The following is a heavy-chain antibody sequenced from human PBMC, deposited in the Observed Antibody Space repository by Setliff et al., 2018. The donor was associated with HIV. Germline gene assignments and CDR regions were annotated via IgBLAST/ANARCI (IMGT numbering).Heavy chain of an antibody. Sequence: LSLTCTVSGGSISSSSYYWGWIRQPPGKGLEWIGSIDYSGSGYYNPSLTSRVTISVDTSKNQFSLKLSSVIAADAAVYYCARETVVTPAGHYYYMDVWGKGTTVTVSS. V-gene: IGHV4-39*02. CDR3: ARETVVTPAGHYYYMDV. J-gene: IGHJ6*03. CDR2: IDYSGSG. D-gene: IGHD2-21*02. CDR1: GGSISSSSYY.